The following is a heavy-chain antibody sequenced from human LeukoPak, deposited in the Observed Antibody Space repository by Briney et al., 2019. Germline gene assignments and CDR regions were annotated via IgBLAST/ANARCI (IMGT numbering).Heavy chain of an antibody. CDR3: AREKDLDINEVVAATYYFDY. J-gene: IGHJ4*02. D-gene: IGHD2-15*01. V-gene: IGHV3-7*03. Sequence: GGSLRLSCAASGFTFSSYAMSWVRQAPGKGLEWVANIKQDGSEKYYVDSVKGRFTISRDNAKNSLYLQMNSLRAEDTAVYYCAREKDLDINEVVAATYYFDYWGQGTLVTVSS. CDR1: GFTFSSYA. CDR2: IKQDGSEK.